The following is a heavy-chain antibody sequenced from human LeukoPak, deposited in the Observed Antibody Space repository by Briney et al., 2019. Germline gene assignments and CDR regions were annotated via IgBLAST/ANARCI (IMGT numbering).Heavy chain of an antibody. J-gene: IGHJ4*02. CDR2: IYKSGST. CDR1: GGSISSSTYY. V-gene: IGHV4-39*07. D-gene: IGHD3-10*01. Sequence: SETLSLTCTVSGGSISSSTYYWGWIRQPPGKGLEWIGSIYKSGSTYYNPSLKSRVTISVDTSKNQFSLKLRSVTAADTAVYYCARWPPYGSGSQFDYWGQGTLVTVSS. CDR3: ARWPPYGSGSQFDY.